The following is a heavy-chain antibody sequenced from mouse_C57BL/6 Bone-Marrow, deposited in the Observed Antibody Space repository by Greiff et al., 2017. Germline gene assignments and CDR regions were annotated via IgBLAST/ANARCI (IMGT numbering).Heavy chain of an antibody. D-gene: IGHD2-14*01. J-gene: IGHJ1*03. CDR3: ATNGYSWYFDV. CDR1: GYTFTNYW. Sequence: VQLQQPGAELVKPGASVKLSCKASGYTFTNYWMQWVKQRPGQGLEWIGDIDPSDSCTSYNQKFKGKATLTVDTSSSTAYMQLSSLTSEDSAVXYCATNGYSWYFDVWGTGTTLTVAS. CDR2: IDPSDSCT. V-gene: IGHV1-50*01.